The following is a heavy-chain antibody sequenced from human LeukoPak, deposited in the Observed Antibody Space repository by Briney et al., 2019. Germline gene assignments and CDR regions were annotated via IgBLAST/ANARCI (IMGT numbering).Heavy chain of an antibody. CDR2: IRFDGTSK. CDR3: AKDLMRDRWFGES. V-gene: IGHV3-30*02. J-gene: IGHJ5*02. D-gene: IGHD3-10*01. CDR1: GFTFSNYG. Sequence: GGSLRLSCAASGFTFSNYGMHWVRQAPGKGLEWVAFIRFDGTSKFYADSAKGRFTISRDNYKNTLYLEMNSLRVEDTAVYYCAKDLMRDRWFGESWGQGTLVIVSS.